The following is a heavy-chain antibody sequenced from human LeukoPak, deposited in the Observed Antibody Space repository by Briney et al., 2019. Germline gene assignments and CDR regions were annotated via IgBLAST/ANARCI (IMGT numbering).Heavy chain of an antibody. V-gene: IGHV3-23*01. D-gene: IGHD2-15*01. CDR2: ISGSGDST. Sequence: GGSLRLSCTASGFTFGDYAMSWARQAPGKGLEWVSTISGSGDSTYYADSVKGRFTISRDNSKNTLYVQIKSLRADDTAVYYCAKGPRGDCSGGSCPGDSWGQGTLVTVSS. CDR3: AKGPRGDCSGGSCPGDS. CDR1: GFTFGDYA. J-gene: IGHJ4*02.